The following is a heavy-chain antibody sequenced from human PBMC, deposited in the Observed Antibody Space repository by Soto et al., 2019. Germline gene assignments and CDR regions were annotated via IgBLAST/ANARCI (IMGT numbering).Heavy chain of an antibody. J-gene: IGHJ4*02. Sequence: PSETLSLTCTVSGGSISSGGYYWSWIRQHPGKGLEWIGYIYYSGSTYYNPSLKGRVTISVDTSKNQFSLKLSSVTAADTAVYYCARRGFGVVISYFDYWGQGTLVTVSS. CDR2: IYYSGST. CDR1: GGSISSGGYY. D-gene: IGHD3-3*01. CDR3: ARRGFGVVISYFDY. V-gene: IGHV4-31*03.